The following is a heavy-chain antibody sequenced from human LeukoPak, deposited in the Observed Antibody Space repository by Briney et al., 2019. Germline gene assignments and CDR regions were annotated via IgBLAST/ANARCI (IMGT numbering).Heavy chain of an antibody. CDR3: ARQQLSQLYYFDY. CDR1: GGSISSYY. CDR2: IYYSGST. Sequence: PSETLSLTCTVSGGSISSYYWSWIRQPPGKGLEWIGYIYYSGSTNYNPSLKSRVTISADTSKNQFSLKLSSVTAVDTAVYYCARQQLSQLYYFDYWGQGTLVTVSS. J-gene: IGHJ4*02. V-gene: IGHV4-59*01. D-gene: IGHD6-13*01.